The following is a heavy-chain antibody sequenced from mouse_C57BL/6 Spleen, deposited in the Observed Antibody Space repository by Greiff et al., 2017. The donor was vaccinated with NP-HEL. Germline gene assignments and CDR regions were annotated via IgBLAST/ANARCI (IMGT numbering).Heavy chain of an antibody. J-gene: IGHJ2*01. V-gene: IGHV1-67*01. CDR1: GYTFTDYA. D-gene: IGHD1-1*01. Sequence: QVQLKQSGPELVRPGVSVKISCKGSGYTFTDYAMHWVKQSHAKSLEWIGVISTYYGDASYNQKFKDKATMTVDKSSSTAYMELARLTSEDSAVYYCARISSIYYYGSSYNFDYWGQGTTLTVSS. CDR3: ARISSIYYYGSSYNFDY. CDR2: ISTYYGDA.